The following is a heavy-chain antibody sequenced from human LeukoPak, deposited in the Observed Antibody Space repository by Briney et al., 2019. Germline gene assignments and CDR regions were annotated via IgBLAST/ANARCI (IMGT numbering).Heavy chain of an antibody. V-gene: IGHV5-51*01. CDR2: IYPGDSDT. J-gene: IGHJ5*02. CDR3: ARLGYSGSRSSGWFDP. D-gene: IGHD1-26*01. CDR1: GYSFTSYW. Sequence: GASLKISCKGSGYSFTSYWIGWVRPLPGKGLEWMGIIYPGDSDTRYSPSFQGQVTISADKSISTAYLQWSSLKASDTAMYYCARLGYSGSRSSGWFDPWGQGTLVTISS.